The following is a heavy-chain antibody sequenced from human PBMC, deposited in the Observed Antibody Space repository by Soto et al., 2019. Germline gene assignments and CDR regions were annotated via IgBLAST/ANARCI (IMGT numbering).Heavy chain of an antibody. D-gene: IGHD1-26*01. Sequence: GGSLRLSCAASVFTFSDYYMSWIRQAPGKGLEWVSYISSSGSTIYYADSVKGRFTISRDNAKNSLYLQMNSLRAEDTAVYYCGVGATTIYYYGMDVWGQGTTVTVSS. CDR3: GVGATTIYYYGMDV. CDR2: ISSSGSTI. J-gene: IGHJ6*02. V-gene: IGHV3-11*01. CDR1: VFTFSDYY.